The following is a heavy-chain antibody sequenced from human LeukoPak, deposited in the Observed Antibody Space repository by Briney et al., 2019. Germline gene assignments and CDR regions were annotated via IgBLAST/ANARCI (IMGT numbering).Heavy chain of an antibody. D-gene: IGHD5-18*01. CDR2: INSDGSST. J-gene: IGHJ4*02. V-gene: IGHV3-74*01. Sequence: GGSLRLSCAASGFTFSSYWVHWVRQAPGKGLVWVSRINSDGSSTSYADSVKGRFTISRDNAKNTLYLQMNSLRAEDTAVYYCAREVYSYGLYYFDYWGQGTLVTVSS. CDR1: GFTFSSYW. CDR3: AREVYSYGLYYFDY.